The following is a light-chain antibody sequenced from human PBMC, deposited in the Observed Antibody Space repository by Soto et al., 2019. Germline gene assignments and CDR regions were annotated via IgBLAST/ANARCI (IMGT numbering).Light chain of an antibody. Sequence: DIQMTQSPSTLSASVGDRVTITCRASQSISSWLAWYQQKPGKAPKLLIYDASSLDSGVPSGFSGSGSGTEFTLPIRSLQPDDFAPYYSQQYNSYSWTFCQGTKVEIK. CDR1: QSISSW. J-gene: IGKJ1*01. V-gene: IGKV1-5*01. CDR2: DAS. CDR3: QQYNSYSWT.